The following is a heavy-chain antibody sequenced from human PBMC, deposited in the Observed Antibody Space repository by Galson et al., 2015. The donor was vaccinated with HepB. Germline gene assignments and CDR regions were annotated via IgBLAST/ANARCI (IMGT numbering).Heavy chain of an antibody. CDR1: GSTFTSYG. CDR2: ISAYNGNT. CDR3: ATMHIAVAGTVSGGWFDP. J-gene: IGHJ5*02. V-gene: IGHV1-18*04. Sequence: SVKVSCKASGSTFTSYGISWVRQAPGQGLEWMGWISAYNGNTNYAQKLQGRVTMTTDTSTSTAYMELRSLRSDDTAVYYCATMHIAVAGTVSGGWFDPWGQGTLVTVSS. D-gene: IGHD6-19*01.